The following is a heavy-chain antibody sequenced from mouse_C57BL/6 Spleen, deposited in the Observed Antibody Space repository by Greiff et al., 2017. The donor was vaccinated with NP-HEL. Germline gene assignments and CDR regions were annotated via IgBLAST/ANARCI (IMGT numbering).Heavy chain of an antibody. CDR1: GYAFSSSW. J-gene: IGHJ2*01. CDR2: IYPGDGDT. CDR3: ARLGYDYYFDY. D-gene: IGHD2-4*01. Sequence: QVQLQQSGPELVKPGASVKISCKASGYAFSSSWINWVKQRPGKGLEWIGRIYPGDGDTNYNGKFKGKATLTADKSSSTAYMQLSSLTSEDSAVYFCARLGYDYYFDYWGQGTTLTVSS. V-gene: IGHV1-82*01.